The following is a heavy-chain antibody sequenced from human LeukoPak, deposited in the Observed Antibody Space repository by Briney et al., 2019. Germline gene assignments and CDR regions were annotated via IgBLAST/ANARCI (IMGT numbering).Heavy chain of an antibody. Sequence: GESLRLSCAASAFSFSDYYMGWVRQAPGNWLEWVSYSGASGVSIYYEDSVKSRFTISREHAKNSLYLQMNSLRAEDTAVYYCARRHIVVVDAFDIWGQGTMVTVSS. CDR2: SGASGVSI. J-gene: IGHJ3*02. CDR3: ARRHIVVVDAFDI. V-gene: IGHV3-11*01. CDR1: AFSFSDYY. D-gene: IGHD2-21*01.